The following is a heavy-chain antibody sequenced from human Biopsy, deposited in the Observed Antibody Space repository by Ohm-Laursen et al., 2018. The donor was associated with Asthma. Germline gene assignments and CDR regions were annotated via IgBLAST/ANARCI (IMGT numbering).Heavy chain of an antibody. CDR3: ASDFPKNYVRYNFQF. CDR2: HDHEEGGT. Sequence: ASVKVSCKISGYSLADLSMHWVRQAPGQGLEWMGGHDHEEGGTVNARRFQGRVTMTEDTSTDTAYMELSSLSSDDTAVYYCASDFPKNYVRYNFQFWGQGTLVTVSS. D-gene: IGHD1-7*01. V-gene: IGHV1-24*01. CDR1: GYSLADLS. J-gene: IGHJ4*02.